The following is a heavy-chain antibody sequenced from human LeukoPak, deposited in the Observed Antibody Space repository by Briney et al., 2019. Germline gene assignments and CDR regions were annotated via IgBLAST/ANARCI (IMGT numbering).Heavy chain of an antibody. CDR2: INDSGRT. CDR3: ARRWNYGRNYYIDV. CDR1: GGSFSNYY. V-gene: IGHV4-34*01. J-gene: IGHJ6*03. Sequence: SGTLSLTCAAYGGSFSNYYWSWIRQPPRKGLEWIGEINDSGRTNYNPSLMSRVTVSVDTSKNQFSLRLTSVTATDTAVYYCARRWNYGRNYYIDVWGNGATVSVSS. D-gene: IGHD1-7*01.